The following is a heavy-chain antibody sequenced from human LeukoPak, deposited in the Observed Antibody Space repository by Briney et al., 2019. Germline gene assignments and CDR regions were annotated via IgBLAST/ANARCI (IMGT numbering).Heavy chain of an antibody. D-gene: IGHD1-26*01. Sequence: SQTLSLTCAISGDSVSSNSAAWNWISQSPSRGLEWLGRTYYRSKWYNDYAVSVKSRITINPDTSKNQFSLQLNSVTPEDTAVYYCASSLESYAWSFDYWGQGTLVTVSS. CDR3: ASSLESYAWSFDY. CDR1: GDSVSSNSAA. V-gene: IGHV6-1*01. J-gene: IGHJ4*02. CDR2: TYYRSKWYN.